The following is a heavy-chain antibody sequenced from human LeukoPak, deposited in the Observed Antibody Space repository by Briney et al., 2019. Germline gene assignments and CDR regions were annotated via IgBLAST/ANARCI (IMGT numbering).Heavy chain of an antibody. CDR1: GGSISSSSYY. Sequence: SETLSLTCTVSGGSISSSSYYWGWIRQPPGKGLEWIGSIYYSGSTYYNPSLKSRVTISVDTSKNQFSLKLSSVTAADTAVYYCARSDYAHYYYMDVWGKGTTVTVSS. D-gene: IGHD4-17*01. V-gene: IGHV4-39*01. J-gene: IGHJ6*03. CDR3: ARSDYAHYYYMDV. CDR2: IYYSGST.